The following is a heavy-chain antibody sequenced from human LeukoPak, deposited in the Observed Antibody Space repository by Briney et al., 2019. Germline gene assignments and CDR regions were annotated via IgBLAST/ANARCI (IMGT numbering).Heavy chain of an antibody. CDR3: ARGITMVREGFDY. V-gene: IGHV1-69*13. CDR1: GGTFSSYA. D-gene: IGHD3-10*01. Sequence: VASVKVSCKASGGTFSSYAISWVRQAPGQGLEWMGGIIPIFGTANYAQKFQGRVTITADESTCTAYMELSSLRSEDTAVYYCARGITMVREGFDYWGQGTLVTVSS. CDR2: IIPIFGTA. J-gene: IGHJ4*02.